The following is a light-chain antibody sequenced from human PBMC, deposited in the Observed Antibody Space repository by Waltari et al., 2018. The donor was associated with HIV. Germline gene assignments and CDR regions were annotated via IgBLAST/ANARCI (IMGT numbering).Light chain of an antibody. CDR1: DSDIGSTNF. J-gene: IGLJ2*01. CDR2: EVN. V-gene: IGLV2-8*01. CDR3: SSYAGRDIRVV. Sequence: ALTQPPSASGSPGQSVTISCTGGDSDIGSTNFVSWYQQHPGKAPKLMLYEVNKRPAGVSHRVSGAKSGSVASLTVSGLQADDEADYYCSSYAGRDIRVVFGGGTKLTVL.